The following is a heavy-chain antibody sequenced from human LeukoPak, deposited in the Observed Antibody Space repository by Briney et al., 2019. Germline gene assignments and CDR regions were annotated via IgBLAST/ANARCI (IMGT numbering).Heavy chain of an antibody. D-gene: IGHD3-22*01. V-gene: IGHV1-46*01. CDR2: INPSGGST. J-gene: IGHJ4*02. CDR3: ARDSNDSSGYATYYFDY. Sequence: ASVKVSCKASGYTFTSYYMHWVRQAPGQGLEWMGIINPSGGSTSYAQKFQGRVTMTRDTSTSTVYMELSSLRSEDTAVYYCARDSNDSSGYATYYFDYWGQGTLVTVSS. CDR1: GYTFTSYY.